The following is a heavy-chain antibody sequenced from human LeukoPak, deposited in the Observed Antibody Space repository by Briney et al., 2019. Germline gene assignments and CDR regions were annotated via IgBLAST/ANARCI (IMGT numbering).Heavy chain of an antibody. CDR1: GVSISSSNSY. V-gene: IGHV4-39*01. D-gene: IGHD3/OR15-3a*01. CDR3: ARQTGSGLLILP. J-gene: IGHJ4*02. Sequence: SETLSLTCTVSGVSISSSNSYGGWGRQPPGKGLEWIGCIYYSGNTYYNASRKSQVSISIHASKNRFSLSLPSVTAADTAVYFCARQTGSGLLILPGGQETLVTVSS. CDR2: IYYSGNT.